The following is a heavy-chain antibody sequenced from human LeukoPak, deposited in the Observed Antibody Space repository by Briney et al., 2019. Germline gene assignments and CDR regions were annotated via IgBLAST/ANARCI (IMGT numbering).Heavy chain of an antibody. CDR3: ARLDYDSSGYYFFEY. CDR1: GGMISSSSYY. D-gene: IGHD3-22*01. CDR2: LYYGGST. Sequence: SETLSLTCAVSGGMISSSSYYWGWIRQPPGKGLEWIGSLYYGGSTYYNPSLKSRVAISVDTSKNHLSLKLSSVTAADTAVYYCARLDYDSSGYYFFEYWGRGTLVTVSS. V-gene: IGHV4-39*02. J-gene: IGHJ4*02.